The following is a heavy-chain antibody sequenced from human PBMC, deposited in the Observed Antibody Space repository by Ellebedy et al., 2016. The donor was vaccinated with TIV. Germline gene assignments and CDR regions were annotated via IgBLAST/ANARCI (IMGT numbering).Heavy chain of an antibody. J-gene: IGHJ4*02. D-gene: IGHD2-21*01. CDR3: AREVGGGGAY. CDR1: GFTFSSYW. Sequence: GGSLRLXXAAPGFTFSSYWMNWVRQAPGKGLEWVANIKQVGSEKNYMNSVKGRFTISRDNAKNSLYLQMNSLRGEDTAVYYCAREVGGGGAYWGQGTLVTVSS. CDR2: IKQVGSEK. V-gene: IGHV3-7*01.